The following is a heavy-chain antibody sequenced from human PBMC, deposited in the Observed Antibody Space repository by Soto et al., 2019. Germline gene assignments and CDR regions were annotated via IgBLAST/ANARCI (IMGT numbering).Heavy chain of an antibody. J-gene: IGHJ4*02. CDR2: ISYDGSNK. V-gene: IGHV3-30-3*01. CDR3: ARDQDSSGWYGPDY. CDR1: GFTFSSYA. D-gene: IGHD6-19*01. Sequence: QVQLVESGGGVVQPGRSLRLSCAASGFTFSSYAMHWVRQAPGKGLEWVAVISYDGSNKYYADSVKGRFTISRDNSKNTLYLQMNSLRAEDTAVYYCARDQDSSGWYGPDYWGQGTLVTVSS.